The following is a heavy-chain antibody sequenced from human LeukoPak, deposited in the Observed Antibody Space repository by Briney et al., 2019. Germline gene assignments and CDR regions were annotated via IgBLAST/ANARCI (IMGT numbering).Heavy chain of an antibody. D-gene: IGHD1-26*01. J-gene: IGHJ5*02. CDR1: GYTFTGYY. Sequence: GASVKVSCKASGYTFTGYYMHWVRQAPGQGLEWMGWINPNSGGTNYAQKFQGRVTMTRDTSISTAYMELSSLTSEDTAVYYCARGLSGYKWFGPWGQGTLVTVSS. CDR3: ARGLSGYKWFGP. V-gene: IGHV1-2*02. CDR2: INPNSGGT.